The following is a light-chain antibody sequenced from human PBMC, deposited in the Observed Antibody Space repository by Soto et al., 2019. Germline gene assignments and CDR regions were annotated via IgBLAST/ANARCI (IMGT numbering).Light chain of an antibody. CDR2: EVT. V-gene: IGLV2-14*01. Sequence: QSVLTQPASVSGSPGQSITLSCTGTSGDIGGYNYVSWYQQHPGRAPKLLIYEVTNRPSGVYDRFYASKSGNTASLTISRLQAEDEADYYCSSFTSSTTLVFGGGTKLTVL. CDR1: SGDIGGYNY. J-gene: IGLJ3*02. CDR3: SSFTSSTTLV.